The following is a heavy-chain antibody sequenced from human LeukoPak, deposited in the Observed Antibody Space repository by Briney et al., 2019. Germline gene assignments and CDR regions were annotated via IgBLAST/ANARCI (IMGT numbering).Heavy chain of an antibody. J-gene: IGHJ5*02. Sequence: SETLSLTCTVSCDSISSGSYYGSWIRQPAAKGLEWIGRIYTSGSTNYNPSLKSRVTISVDTSKNQFSLKLSSVTAADTAVYYCARDQGYCSSTSCSRFDPWGQGTLVTVSS. V-gene: IGHV4-61*02. D-gene: IGHD2-2*01. CDR2: IYTSGST. CDR1: CDSISSGSYY. CDR3: ARDQGYCSSTSCSRFDP.